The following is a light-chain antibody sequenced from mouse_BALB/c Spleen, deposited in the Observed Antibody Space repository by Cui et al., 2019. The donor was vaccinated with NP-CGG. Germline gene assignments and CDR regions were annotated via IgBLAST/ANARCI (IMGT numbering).Light chain of an antibody. J-gene: IGLJ1*01. CDR1: TGAVPTSNY. CDR3: ALWYSNHWV. Sequence: QAVVTQESALPTSPGETVTLTCRSSTGAVPTSNYANWVQEKPDHLFTGLIGGTNNRAPGVPARFSGSLIGDKAALTITGAQTEDEAIYFCALWYSNHWVFGGGTKLTVL. V-gene: IGLV1*01. CDR2: GTN.